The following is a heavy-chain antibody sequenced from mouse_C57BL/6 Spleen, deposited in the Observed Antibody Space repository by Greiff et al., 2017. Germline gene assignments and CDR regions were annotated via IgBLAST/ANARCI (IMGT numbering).Heavy chain of an antibody. V-gene: IGHV1-55*01. CDR1: GYTFTSYW. J-gene: IGHJ2*01. D-gene: IGHD2-4*01. Sequence: QVQLQQPGAELVKPGASVKMSCKASGYTFTSYWITWVKQRPGQGLEWIGDIYPGSGSTNYNEKFKSKATLTVDTSSSTAYMQLSSLTSEDSAVYDCARDDYGVGGIDYWGQGTTLTVSS. CDR3: ARDDYGVGGIDY. CDR2: IYPGSGST.